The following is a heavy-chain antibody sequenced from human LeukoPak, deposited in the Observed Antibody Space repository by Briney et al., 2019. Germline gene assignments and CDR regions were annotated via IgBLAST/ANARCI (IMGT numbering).Heavy chain of an antibody. Sequence: PGGSLRLSCAASGFTFSSYAMHWVRQAPGKGLEWVAVISYDGSNKYYADSVKGRFTISRDNSKNTLYLQMNSLRAEDTAVYYCARGPNYYYYYGMDVWGQGTTVTVSS. CDR1: GFTFSSYA. CDR2: ISYDGSNK. V-gene: IGHV3-30-3*01. CDR3: ARGPNYYYYYGMDV. J-gene: IGHJ6*02.